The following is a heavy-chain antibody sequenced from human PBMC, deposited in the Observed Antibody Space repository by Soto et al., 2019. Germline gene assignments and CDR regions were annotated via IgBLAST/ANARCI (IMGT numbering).Heavy chain of an antibody. Sequence: SETLSLTCAVYGGSFSGYYWSWIRQPPGKGLEWIGEINHSGSTNYNPSLKSRATISVDTSKNQFSLKLSSVTAADTAVYYCARGFSDFCGFHHGLFASRGQDSLVLVSS. J-gene: IGHJ1*01. CDR1: GGSFSGYY. CDR2: INHSGST. D-gene: IGHD3-3*01. CDR3: ARGFSDFCGFHHGLFAS. V-gene: IGHV4-34*01.